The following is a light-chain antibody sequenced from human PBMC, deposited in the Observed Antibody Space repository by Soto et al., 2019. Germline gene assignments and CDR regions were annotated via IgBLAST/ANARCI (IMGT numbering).Light chain of an antibody. CDR3: QQYSSWPLT. J-gene: IGKJ4*01. V-gene: IGKV3-15*01. Sequence: EIVMTQSPATLSVSPGERATLSCRASQSVSSNLAWYQQKPGQAPRLLIYGASTRATGIPDRFSGSGSGTEFTLTISSLHSEDVAIYYCQQYSSWPLTFGGGTKVEIK. CDR1: QSVSSN. CDR2: GAS.